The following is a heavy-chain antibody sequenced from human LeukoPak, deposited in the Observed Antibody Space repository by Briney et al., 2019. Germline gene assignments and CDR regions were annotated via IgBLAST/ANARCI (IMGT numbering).Heavy chain of an antibody. J-gene: IGHJ3*02. D-gene: IGHD3-10*01. V-gene: IGHV1-69*06. Sequence: SVKVSCKASGGTFSSYAISWVRQAPGQGLEWMGGVIPIFGTANYAQKFQGRVTITADKSTSTAYMELSSLRSEDTAVYYCARDRDYYGSGSLNAFDIWGQGTMVTVSS. CDR2: VIPIFGTA. CDR3: ARDRDYYGSGSLNAFDI. CDR1: GGTFSSYA.